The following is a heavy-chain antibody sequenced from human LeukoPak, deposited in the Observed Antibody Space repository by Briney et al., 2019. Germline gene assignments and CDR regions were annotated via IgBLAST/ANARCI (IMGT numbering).Heavy chain of an antibody. CDR3: ARRTGMTGYYMGY. J-gene: IGHJ4*02. V-gene: IGHV1-2*02. CDR1: GYTFTGYY. Sequence: ASVKVSCKASGYTFTGYYIHWVRQAPGQGLEWMGWINPHSGGTNYAQKFQGGVTMTRDTSITTAYMELSSLRSDDTAVYYCARRTGMTGYYMGYWGQGTLVTVSS. D-gene: IGHD3-9*01. CDR2: INPHSGGT.